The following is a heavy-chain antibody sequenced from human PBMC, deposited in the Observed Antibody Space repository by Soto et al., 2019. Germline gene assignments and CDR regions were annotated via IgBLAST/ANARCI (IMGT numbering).Heavy chain of an antibody. CDR1: GFTFSSFA. Sequence: EVQLLESGGKSIQPGGSLRLSCAASGFTFSSFAMNWVRQAPGRGLEWVSIISGSGGVSYYSDSVRGRFTISRDNSKNTLYLQMDGLRDDNTATYYCATRVGGGWSRYNWFGPWGQETQVTVSS. CDR2: ISGSGGVS. CDR3: ATRVGGGWSRYNWFGP. V-gene: IGHV3-23*01. D-gene: IGHD6-19*01. J-gene: IGHJ5*02.